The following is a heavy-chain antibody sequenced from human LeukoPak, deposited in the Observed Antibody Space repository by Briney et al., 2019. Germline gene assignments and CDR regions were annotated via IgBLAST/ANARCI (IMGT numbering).Heavy chain of an antibody. CDR1: GGSIGSSSYY. J-gene: IGHJ4*02. V-gene: IGHV4-39*01. CDR3: ARQKPDTTVTMWDPKNFDY. Sequence: SETLSLTCTVSGGSIGSSSYYWGWIRQPPGKGLEWIGNIYYSGGTYYNPSLKSRVTFSIDTSKNQFSLKLNSVTASDTAVYYCARQKPDTTVTMWDPKNFDYWGQGTLVTVSS. CDR2: IYYSGGT. D-gene: IGHD4-17*01.